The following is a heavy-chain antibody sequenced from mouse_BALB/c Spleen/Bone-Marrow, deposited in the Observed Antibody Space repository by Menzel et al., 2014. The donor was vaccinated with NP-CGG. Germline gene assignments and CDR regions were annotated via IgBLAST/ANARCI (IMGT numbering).Heavy chain of an antibody. CDR1: SYTFTSYW. J-gene: IGHJ4*01. CDR3: ARQITTVDYAMDY. Sequence: VQLQQSGAELAKPGASVKMSCKASSYTFTSYWMHWVKQRPGQGLEWIGYINPSTGYTEYNQTFKDKATLTADKSSSTAYMQLSSLTSEDSAVYYCARQITTVDYAMDYWGQGTSVTVSS. D-gene: IGHD1-1*01. CDR2: INPSTGYT. V-gene: IGHV1-7*01.